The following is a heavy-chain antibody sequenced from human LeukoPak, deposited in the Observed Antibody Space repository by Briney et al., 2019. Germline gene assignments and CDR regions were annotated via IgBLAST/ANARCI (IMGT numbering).Heavy chain of an antibody. Sequence: SETLSLTCAVYGVSFSGYYWSWIRQPPGKGLEWIGEINHSGSTNYNPSLKSRVTISVDTSKNQFSLKLSSVAAADTAVYYCARGRAFDIWGQGTMVTVSS. CDR1: GVSFSGYY. V-gene: IGHV4-34*01. CDR2: INHSGST. CDR3: ARGRAFDI. J-gene: IGHJ3*02.